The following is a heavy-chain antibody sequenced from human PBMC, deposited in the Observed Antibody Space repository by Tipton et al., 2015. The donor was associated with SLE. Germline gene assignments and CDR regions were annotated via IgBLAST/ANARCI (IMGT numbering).Heavy chain of an antibody. V-gene: IGHV4-4*07. CDR1: GGSISSYY. CDR2: IYTSGST. Sequence: LRLSCTVSGGSISSYYWSWIRQPAGKGLEWIGRIYTSGSTNYNPSLKSRVTMSVDTSKNQFSLKLNSVTAADTDVYYCARPTAYEPGGFDLWGRGTLATVSS. CDR3: ARPTAYEPGGFDL. D-gene: IGHD3-3*01. J-gene: IGHJ2*01.